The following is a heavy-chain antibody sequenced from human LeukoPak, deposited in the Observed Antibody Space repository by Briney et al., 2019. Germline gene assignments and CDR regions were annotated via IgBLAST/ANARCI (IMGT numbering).Heavy chain of an antibody. CDR2: IIPILGIA. CDR1: GGTFISYA. CDR3: ARGKASVAAAVPAFDY. D-gene: IGHD6-13*01. V-gene: IGHV1-69*04. Sequence: SVKVSCKASGGTFISYAISWVRQAPGQGLEWMGRIIPILGIANYAQKFQGRVTITADKSTSTAYMELSSLRSEDTAVYYCARGKASVAAAVPAFDYWGQGTLVTVSS. J-gene: IGHJ4*02.